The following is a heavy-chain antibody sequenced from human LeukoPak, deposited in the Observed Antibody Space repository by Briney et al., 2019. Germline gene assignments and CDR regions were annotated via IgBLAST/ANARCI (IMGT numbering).Heavy chain of an antibody. Sequence: GGSLRLSCAASGFTFSSYAMSWVRQTPGKGLEWVSAISNNGGYTYYADSVQGRFTISRDNSKSTLCLQMNSLRAEDTAVYYCAKQLGYCSDGSCYFPYWGQGTLVTVSS. CDR1: GFTFSSYA. D-gene: IGHD2-15*01. J-gene: IGHJ4*02. CDR3: AKQLGYCSDGSCYFPY. V-gene: IGHV3-23*01. CDR2: ISNNGGYT.